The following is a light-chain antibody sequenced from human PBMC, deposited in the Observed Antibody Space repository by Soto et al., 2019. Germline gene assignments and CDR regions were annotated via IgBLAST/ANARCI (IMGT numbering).Light chain of an antibody. CDR3: LLTHGYAVV. V-gene: IGLV7-46*01. Sequence: QAVVTQEPSLTVSPGETVTLTCGSNTGAVTSGHFPYWFQQKPGQAPRTLVYETSRRHSWTPARFSGSLHGGKAALTLSGAQPEDEADYYCLLTHGYAVVFGGGTKVTVL. J-gene: IGLJ2*01. CDR1: TGAVTSGHF. CDR2: ETS.